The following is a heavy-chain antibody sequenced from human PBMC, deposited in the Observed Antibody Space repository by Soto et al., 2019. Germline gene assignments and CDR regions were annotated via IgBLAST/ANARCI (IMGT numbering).Heavy chain of an antibody. CDR1: GFTFSTHS. D-gene: IGHD4-4*01. J-gene: IGHJ6*02. CDR3: ARDKAVRYYYYGMDV. V-gene: IGHV3-21*06. CDR2: ISTSSTYI. Sequence: PGGSLRLSCAASGFTFSTHSMYWVRQAPGKGLEWVSSISTSSTYIDYSDSVKGRFTISRDNAKNSLFLQMSSLRAEDTAVYYCARDKAVRYYYYGMDVWGQGTTVTVSS.